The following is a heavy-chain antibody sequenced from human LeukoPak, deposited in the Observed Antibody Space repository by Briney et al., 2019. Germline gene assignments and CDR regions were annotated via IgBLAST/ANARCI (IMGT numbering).Heavy chain of an antibody. CDR2: IYYSGST. V-gene: IGHV4-59*01. Sequence: SETLSLTCTVSGGSISGYYWSWIRQPPGNGLEWIGYIYYSGSTNYNPSLKSRVTISVDTSKNQFSLKLSSVTAADTAVYYCARARDYYGSGSYYKKSYYYYMDVWGKGTTVTVSS. J-gene: IGHJ6*03. CDR1: GGSISGYY. CDR3: ARARDYYGSGSYYKKSYYYYMDV. D-gene: IGHD3-10*01.